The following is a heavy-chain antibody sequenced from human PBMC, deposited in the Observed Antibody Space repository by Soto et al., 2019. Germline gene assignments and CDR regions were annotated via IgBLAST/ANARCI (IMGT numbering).Heavy chain of an antibody. CDR1: GYTFTSYG. CDR2: ISAYNGNT. Sequence: ASVKVSCKASGYTFTSYGISWVRQAPGQGLEWMGWISAYNGNTNYAQKLQGRVTMTTDTSTSTAYMELRSLRSDDTAVYYCATAGGYSYGRSGYYYYGMDVWGQGTMVTVSS. V-gene: IGHV1-18*01. D-gene: IGHD5-18*01. CDR3: ATAGGYSYGRSGYYYYGMDV. J-gene: IGHJ6*02.